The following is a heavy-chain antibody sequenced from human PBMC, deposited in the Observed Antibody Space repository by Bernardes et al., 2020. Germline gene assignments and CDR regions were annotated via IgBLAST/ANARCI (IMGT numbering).Heavy chain of an antibody. Sequence: TLSLTCTVSGGSVSSGSYYWSWIRQPPGKGLEWIGYIYYSGSTNYNPSLKSRVTISVDTSKNQFSLKLSSVTAADTAVYYCARDRTDGRYGDYVWGDAFDIWGQGTMVTVSS. CDR3: ARDRTDGRYGDYVWGDAFDI. J-gene: IGHJ3*02. V-gene: IGHV4-61*01. CDR1: GGSVSSGSYY. D-gene: IGHD4-17*01. CDR2: IYYSGST.